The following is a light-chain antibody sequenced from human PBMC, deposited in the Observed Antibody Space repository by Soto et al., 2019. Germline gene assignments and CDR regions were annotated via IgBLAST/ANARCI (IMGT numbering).Light chain of an antibody. J-gene: IGLJ2*01. CDR3: SSYGGYDNSI. Sequence: QSVLTQPPSASGSPGQSVTISCSGTSNDLGGFNYVSWYQQHPGKAPKLIIYEVTERPSGVPDRFSGSKSGNTASLTVSGLQAEDEADYYCSSYGGYDNSIFGGGTKLTVL. V-gene: IGLV2-8*01. CDR2: EVT. CDR1: SNDLGGFNY.